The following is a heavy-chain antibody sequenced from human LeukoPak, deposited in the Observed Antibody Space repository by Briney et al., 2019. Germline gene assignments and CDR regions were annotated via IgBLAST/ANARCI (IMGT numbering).Heavy chain of an antibody. V-gene: IGHV4-39*01. D-gene: IGHD1-20*01. CDR2: IYYSGST. J-gene: IGHJ4*02. CDR3: ARRITGTTSDSFDY. CDR1: GGSFSSSGYF. Sequence: SETLSLTCTVSGGSFSSSGYFWGWIRQPPGKGLEWIGSIYYSGSTYYNPSLKSRVIISVDTSKNQFSLKLNSVTATDTAVYYCARRITGTTSDSFDYWGQGALVTVSS.